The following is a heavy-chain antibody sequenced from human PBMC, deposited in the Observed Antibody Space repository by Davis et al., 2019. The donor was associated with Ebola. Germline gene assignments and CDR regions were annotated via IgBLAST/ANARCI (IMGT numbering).Heavy chain of an antibody. J-gene: IGHJ6*02. Sequence: GGSLRLSCAASGFNVNKYYMAWVRQAPGKGLEWVSVLYSGGKTFYADSVKGRFTISIDSAGKTLYFEMNSLRVEDSAVYYCARADCRSTSCRDHPRYYFYYGLDVWGPGTTVTVSS. V-gene: IGHV3-53*01. CDR1: GFNVNKYY. CDR3: ARADCRSTSCRDHPRYYFYYGLDV. D-gene: IGHD2-2*01. CDR2: LYSGGKT.